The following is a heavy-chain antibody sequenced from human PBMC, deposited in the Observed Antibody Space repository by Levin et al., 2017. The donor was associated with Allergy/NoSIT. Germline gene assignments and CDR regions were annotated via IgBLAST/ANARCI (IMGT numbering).Heavy chain of an antibody. J-gene: IGHJ5*02. CDR1: GGSFSGYY. Sequence: SETLSLTCAVYGGSFSGYYWSWIRQPPGKGLEWIGEINHSGSTNYNPSLKSRVTISVDTSKNQFSLKLSSVTAADTAVYYCARGTLSNDGNWFDPWGQGTLVTVSS. CDR2: INHSGST. V-gene: IGHV4-34*01. CDR3: ARGTLSNDGNWFDP. D-gene: IGHD2/OR15-2a*01.